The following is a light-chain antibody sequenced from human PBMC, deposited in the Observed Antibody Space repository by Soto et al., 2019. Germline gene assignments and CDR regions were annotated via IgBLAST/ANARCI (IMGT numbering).Light chain of an antibody. CDR1: QTISAN. Sequence: EIVMTQSPATLSLSPGERATLSCRASQTISANLAWYQQKPGQAPWLLISDASTRATGIPARFSGSGSGTEFTLTISSLQSEDFALYYCHQYNSWPPGTFGQGTKVDIK. CDR2: DAS. V-gene: IGKV3-15*01. CDR3: HQYNSWPPGT. J-gene: IGKJ2*01.